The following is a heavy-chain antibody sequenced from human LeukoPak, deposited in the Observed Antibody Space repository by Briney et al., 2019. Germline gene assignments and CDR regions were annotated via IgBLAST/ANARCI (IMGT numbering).Heavy chain of an antibody. J-gene: IGHJ6*02. CDR3: ARDRGPYYYYGMDV. CDR2: IYYSGST. Sequence: SETLSLTCTVSGGSISSYYWSWIRQPPEKGLEWIGYIYYSGSTNYNPSLKSRVTISVDTSKNQFSLKLSSVTAADTAVYYCARDRGPYYYYGMDVWGQGTTVTVSS. V-gene: IGHV4-59*01. CDR1: GGSISSYY. D-gene: IGHD3-10*01.